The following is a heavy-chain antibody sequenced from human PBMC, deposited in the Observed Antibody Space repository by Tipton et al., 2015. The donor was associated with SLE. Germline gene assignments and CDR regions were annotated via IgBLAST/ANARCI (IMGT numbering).Heavy chain of an antibody. D-gene: IGHD3-3*01. CDR3: VHRGHGVGV. CDR1: GGSISGYY. Sequence: TLSLTCTVSGGSISGYYWSWIRQPAGKGLEWIGHIHTSGSTNYNPSLKSRVTISVDTSKNQFSLRLSSVTAADTAVYYCVHRGHGVGVWGQGTTVTVSS. J-gene: IGHJ6*02. CDR2: IHTSGST. V-gene: IGHV4-4*07.